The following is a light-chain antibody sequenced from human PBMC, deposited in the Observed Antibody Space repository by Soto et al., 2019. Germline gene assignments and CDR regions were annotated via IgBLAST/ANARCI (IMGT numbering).Light chain of an antibody. Sequence: QSVLTQPASVSGSPGQSITISCTGTSNDFGNYNLVSWYQQHPGKAPKLVIFESSRRPSGISDRFSGSRSGNTASLTVSELQADDEADYYCCSYVGSSAFEFGGGTKLTV. V-gene: IGLV2-23*03. CDR3: CSYVGSSAFE. CDR2: ESS. CDR1: SNDFGNYNL. J-gene: IGLJ2*01.